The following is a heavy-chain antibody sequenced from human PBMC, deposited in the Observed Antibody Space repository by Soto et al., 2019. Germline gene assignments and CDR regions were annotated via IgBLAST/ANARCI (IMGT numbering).Heavy chain of an antibody. D-gene: IGHD2-21*02. CDR2: INHSGST. CDR3: ARGRIVVVTAMYFQH. CDR1: GGSFSGYY. J-gene: IGHJ1*01. V-gene: IGHV4-34*01. Sequence: QVQLQQWGAGLLKPSETLSLTCAVYGGSFSGYYWSWIRQPPGKGLEWIGEINHSGSTNYNPSLKSRLTISVDTSKNQFSLKLSSVTAADTAVYYCARGRIVVVTAMYFQHWGQGTLVTVSS.